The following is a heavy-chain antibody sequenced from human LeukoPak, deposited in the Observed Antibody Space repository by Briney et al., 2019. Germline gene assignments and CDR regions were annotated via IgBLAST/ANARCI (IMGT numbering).Heavy chain of an antibody. Sequence: SETLSLTCAVSGGSINNNNYYWGWIRQPPGKGLEWIGNIYYSGSTNYNPSLKSRDTISVDTSKNQFSLKLSSVTAADTAVYYCARFEEQWLVRGWFDPWGQGTLVTVSS. D-gene: IGHD6-19*01. CDR1: GGSINNNNYY. CDR3: ARFEEQWLVRGWFDP. J-gene: IGHJ5*02. V-gene: IGHV4-39*07. CDR2: IYYSGST.